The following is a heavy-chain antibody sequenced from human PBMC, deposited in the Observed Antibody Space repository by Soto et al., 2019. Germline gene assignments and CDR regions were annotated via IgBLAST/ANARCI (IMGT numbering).Heavy chain of an antibody. CDR3: AREMYYYGSGNRYGMDV. J-gene: IGHJ6*02. D-gene: IGHD3-10*01. CDR1: GFTFSSYG. Sequence: QVQLVESGGGVVQPGRSLRLSCAASGFTFSSYGMHWVRQAPGKGLEWVAVIWYDGSNKYYADSVKGRFTISRDNSKNTLYLQMNSLRAEDTAVYYCAREMYYYGSGNRYGMDVWGQGTTLTVSS. V-gene: IGHV3-33*01. CDR2: IWYDGSNK.